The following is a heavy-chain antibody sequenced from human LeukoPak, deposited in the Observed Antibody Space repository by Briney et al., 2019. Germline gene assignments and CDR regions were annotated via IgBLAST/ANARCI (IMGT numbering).Heavy chain of an antibody. CDR3: ARGGPGQLYYFDY. J-gene: IGHJ4*02. CDR1: GGSISSGDYY. V-gene: IGHV4-30-4*08. CDR2: INHSGST. D-gene: IGHD1-1*01. Sequence: PSQTLSLTCTVSGGSISSGDYYWSWIRQPPGKGLEWVGEINHSGSTNYNPSLKSRVTISVDTSKNQFSLKLSSVTAADTAVYYCARGGPGQLYYFDYWGQGTLVIVSS.